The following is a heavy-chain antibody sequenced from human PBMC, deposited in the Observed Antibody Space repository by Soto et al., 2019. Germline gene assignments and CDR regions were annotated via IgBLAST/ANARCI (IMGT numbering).Heavy chain of an antibody. CDR2: IIPILGIA. D-gene: IGHD3-3*01. J-gene: IGHJ5*02. Sequence: SVKVSCKASGGTFSSYTISWVRQAPGQGLEWMGRIIPILGIANYAQKFQGRVTITADKSTSTAYMELSSLRSEDTAVYYCARCTKFMIVGVGTMYNWFDPWGQGTLVTVSS. CDR3: ARCTKFMIVGVGTMYNWFDP. V-gene: IGHV1-69*02. CDR1: GGTFSSYT.